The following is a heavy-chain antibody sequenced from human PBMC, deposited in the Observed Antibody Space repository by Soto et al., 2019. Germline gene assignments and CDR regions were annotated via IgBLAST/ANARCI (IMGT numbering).Heavy chain of an antibody. CDR1: GGSISSYY. CDR3: ARSLLLWFGEPLGY. CDR2: IYYSGST. J-gene: IGHJ4*02. D-gene: IGHD3-10*01. Sequence: SETLSLTCTVSGGSISSYYWSWIRQPPGKGLEWIGYIYYSGSTNYNPSLKSRVTISVDTSKNQFSLKLSSVTAADTAVYYCARSLLLWFGEPLGYWGQGTLVTVSS. V-gene: IGHV4-59*08.